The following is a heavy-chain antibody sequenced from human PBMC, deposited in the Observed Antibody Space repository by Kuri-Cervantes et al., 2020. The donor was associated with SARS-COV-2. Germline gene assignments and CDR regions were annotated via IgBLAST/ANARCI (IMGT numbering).Heavy chain of an antibody. D-gene: IGHD3-3*01. Sequence: LSCTVSGGSIISNYWSWSRQPPGKGLEWIGEINHSGSTNYNPSLKSRVTISVDTSKNQFSLKLSSVTAADTAVYYCARQYDFWSPAYYYYYYMDVWGKGTTVTVSS. CDR3: ARQYDFWSPAYYYYYYMDV. CDR1: GGSIISNY. CDR2: INHSGST. J-gene: IGHJ6*03. V-gene: IGHV4-34*01.